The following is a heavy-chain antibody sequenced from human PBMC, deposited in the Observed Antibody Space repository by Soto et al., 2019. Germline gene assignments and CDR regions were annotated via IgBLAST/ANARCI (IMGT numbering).Heavy chain of an antibody. CDR1: GGSISSYY. CDR2: IYYSGST. Sequence: SETLSLTCTVSGGSISSYYWSWIRQPPGKGLEWIGYIYYSGSTNYNPSLKSRVTISVDTSKNQFSLKLSSVTAADTAVYYCARTYCISTSCYAGGYYYYYGMDVWGQGTTVTVSS. V-gene: IGHV4-59*08. D-gene: IGHD2-2*01. J-gene: IGHJ6*02. CDR3: ARTYCISTSCYAGGYYYYYGMDV.